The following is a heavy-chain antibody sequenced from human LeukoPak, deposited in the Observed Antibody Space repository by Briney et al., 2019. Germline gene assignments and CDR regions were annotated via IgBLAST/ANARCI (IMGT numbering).Heavy chain of an antibody. D-gene: IGHD4-23*01. J-gene: IGHJ5*02. CDR1: GFTFNTYA. CDR3: AREMEDGGGFDP. CDR2: ISSNGGST. Sequence: GGSLRLSCAASGFTFNTYAMSWVRQAPGKGLEYVSAISSNGGSTHYADSVKGRFTISRDNSKNTLYLQMGSLRAEDMAVYYCAREMEDGGGFDPWGQGTLVTVSS. V-gene: IGHV3-64*02.